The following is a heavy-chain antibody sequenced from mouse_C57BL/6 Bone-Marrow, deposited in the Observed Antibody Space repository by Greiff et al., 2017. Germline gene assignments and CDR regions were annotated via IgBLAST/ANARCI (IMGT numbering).Heavy chain of an antibody. CDR3: TRHYCRSWFAY. Sequence: QVQLQQSGAELVRPGASVTLSCKASGYTFTDYEMHWVKQTPVHGLEWIGAIDPETGGTAYNQKFKGKAILTADKSSSTAYMELRSLTSEDSAVYYCTRHYCRSWFAYWGQGTLVTVSA. CDR1: GYTFTDYE. V-gene: IGHV1-15*01. CDR2: IDPETGGT. J-gene: IGHJ3*01. D-gene: IGHD2-14*01.